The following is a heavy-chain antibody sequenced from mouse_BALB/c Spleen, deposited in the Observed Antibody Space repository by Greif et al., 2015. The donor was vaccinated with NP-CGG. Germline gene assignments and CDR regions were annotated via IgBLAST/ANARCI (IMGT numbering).Heavy chain of an antibody. Sequence: EVKLVESGPGLVKPSQSLSLTCSVTGYSITSGYYWNWIRQSPGNKLEWMGYISYDGSNNYNPSLKNRISITRDTSKNQFFLKLKSMTTEDTATYYCASNSYLGAMDYGGQGTSVTVSS. J-gene: IGHJ4*01. CDR3: ASNSYLGAMDY. V-gene: IGHV3-6*02. D-gene: IGHD4-1*01. CDR2: ISYDGSN. CDR1: GYSITSGYY.